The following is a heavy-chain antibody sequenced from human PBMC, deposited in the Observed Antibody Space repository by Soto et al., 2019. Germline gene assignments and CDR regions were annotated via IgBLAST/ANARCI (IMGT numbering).Heavy chain of an antibody. Sequence: QVQLVQSGAEVKKPGASVKVSCKASGYTFTSYDINWVRQATGQGLEWMGWMNPNSGNTGYAQKFQGRVTMTRNTSISTAYMELSSLRSEDTAVYYCARGPGRYFVQSDAFDIWGQGTMVTVSS. CDR3: ARGPGRYFVQSDAFDI. J-gene: IGHJ3*02. D-gene: IGHD3-9*01. CDR2: MNPNSGNT. CDR1: GYTFTSYD. V-gene: IGHV1-8*01.